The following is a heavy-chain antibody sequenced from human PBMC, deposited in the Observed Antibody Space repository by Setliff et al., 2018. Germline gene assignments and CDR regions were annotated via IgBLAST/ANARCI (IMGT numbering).Heavy chain of an antibody. Sequence: SVKVSCKASGGTFSSYAIDWVRQAPGQGLEWMGGIIPMFGTTNYAQRSRGRVTITADESTTTAYLELSSLRSEDTAVYYCARDKGYDGSGYYFYYYYYMDVWGKGTTVTVSS. D-gene: IGHD3-22*01. V-gene: IGHV1-69*13. CDR2: IIPMFGTT. CDR3: ARDKGYDGSGYYFYYYYYMDV. CDR1: GGTFSSYA. J-gene: IGHJ6*03.